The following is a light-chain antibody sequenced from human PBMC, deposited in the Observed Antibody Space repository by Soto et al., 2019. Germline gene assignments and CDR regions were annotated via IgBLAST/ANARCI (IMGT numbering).Light chain of an antibody. J-gene: IGKJ5*01. Sequence: IVMTQSPATLSVSPGEGATLSCRASQSVSSDLAWYHQKPGQPPRLLIYGASTRATGIPARFSGSGSGTDFTLTISSLEPEDSAVYYCQQRNVWPPVTFGQGTRLEIK. CDR1: QSVSSD. CDR2: GAS. V-gene: IGKV3-11*01. CDR3: QQRNVWPPVT.